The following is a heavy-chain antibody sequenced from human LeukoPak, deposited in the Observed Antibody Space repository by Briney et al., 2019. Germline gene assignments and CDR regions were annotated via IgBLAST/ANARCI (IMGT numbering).Heavy chain of an antibody. J-gene: IGHJ4*02. V-gene: IGHV1-2*02. D-gene: IGHD1-26*01. Sequence: GASVKVSCKASGYTFTDNFIFWVRQAPGLGLEWMGRINPNSGATNYAQKFQGRVTMTRDTSITTAYMEVSSLRSDDTAVYYCARGHGANWGQGTLVTVSS. CDR1: GYTFTDNF. CDR2: INPNSGAT. CDR3: ARGHGAN.